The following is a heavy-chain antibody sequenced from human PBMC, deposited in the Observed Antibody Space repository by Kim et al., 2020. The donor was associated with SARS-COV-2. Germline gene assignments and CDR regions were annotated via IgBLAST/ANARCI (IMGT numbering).Heavy chain of an antibody. CDR3: AKPTDHLLLWCGELLQRKDY. V-gene: IGHV3-23*01. Sequence: RFTMSRDNSKNTLYLQMNSLRAEDTAVYYCAKPTDHLLLWCGELLQRKDYWGQGTLVTVSS. D-gene: IGHD3-10*01. J-gene: IGHJ4*02.